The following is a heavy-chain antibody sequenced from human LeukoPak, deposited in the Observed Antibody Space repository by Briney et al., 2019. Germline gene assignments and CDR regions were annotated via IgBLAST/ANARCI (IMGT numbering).Heavy chain of an antibody. CDR3: ARGDTYCGGECYVPSR. CDR1: GGSFSGYY. CDR2: INRSGGA. Sequence: SETLSHTRAVYGGSFSGYYWSWIRQPPGKGLEWIGEINRSGGANYNPSLKSRVTISVDTSKNQFSLKMSSVTAADTAVYYCARGDTYCGGECYVPSRWGKDTLVTVSS. V-gene: IGHV4-34*01. D-gene: IGHD2-21*01. J-gene: IGHJ1*01.